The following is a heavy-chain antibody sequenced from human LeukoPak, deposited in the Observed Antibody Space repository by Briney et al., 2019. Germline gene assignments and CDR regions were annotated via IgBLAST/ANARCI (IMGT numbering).Heavy chain of an antibody. J-gene: IGHJ4*02. Sequence: KPSETLSLTCTVSSGSISSGGYYWSWIRQHPGKGLEWIGYIYYSGSTYYNPSLKSRVTISVDTSKNQFSLKLSSVTAADTAVYYCASAYENYYDSSGYFDYWGQGTLVTVSS. CDR1: SGSISSGGYY. V-gene: IGHV4-31*03. CDR3: ASAYENYYDSSGYFDY. D-gene: IGHD3-22*01. CDR2: IYYSGST.